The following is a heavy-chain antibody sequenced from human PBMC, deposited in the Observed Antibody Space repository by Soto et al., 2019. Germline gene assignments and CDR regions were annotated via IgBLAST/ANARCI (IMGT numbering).Heavy chain of an antibody. CDR2: TYYRSKWYN. D-gene: IGHD6-19*01. J-gene: IGHJ6*02. Sequence: SQTLSLTCAISGDSVSSNSAAWNCIIHSPSRYLEWLGRTYYRSKWYNDYAVSVKSRITINPDTSKNQFSLQLNSVTPEDTAVYYCARGAGYSSGWYGLDYYYGMDVWGQGTTVTVSS. CDR3: ARGAGYSSGWYGLDYYYGMDV. V-gene: IGHV6-1*01. CDR1: GDSVSSNSAA.